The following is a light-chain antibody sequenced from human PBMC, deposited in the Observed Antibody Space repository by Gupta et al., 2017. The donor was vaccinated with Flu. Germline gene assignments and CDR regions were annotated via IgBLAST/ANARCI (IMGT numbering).Light chain of an antibody. CDR2: ENN. V-gene: IGLV1-51*02. Sequence: ISCSGSSSNIGNNYVSWYQQLPGTAPKLLIYENNKRPSGIPDRFSGSKSGTSATLGITGLQTGDEADYYCGTWDSSLSAGYVFGTGTKVTVL. CDR3: GTWDSSLSAGYV. CDR1: SSNIGNNY. J-gene: IGLJ1*01.